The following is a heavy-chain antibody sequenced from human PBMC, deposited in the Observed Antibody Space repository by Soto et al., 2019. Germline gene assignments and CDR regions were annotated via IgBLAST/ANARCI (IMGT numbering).Heavy chain of an antibody. CDR3: ARGEQYSGRIFDY. CDR1: GDSVSSNSTG. V-gene: IGHV6-1*01. D-gene: IGHD1-26*01. CDR2: TYYRSKWYY. J-gene: IGHJ4*01. Sequence: SQTLSLTCAITGDSVSSNSTGWSWVRQSPSRGLEWLGRTYYRSKWYYEYAVSVRGRITINPDTSKNQYSLQLNSVTPEDTAVYFCARGEQYSGRIFDYWGQGTLVTVSS.